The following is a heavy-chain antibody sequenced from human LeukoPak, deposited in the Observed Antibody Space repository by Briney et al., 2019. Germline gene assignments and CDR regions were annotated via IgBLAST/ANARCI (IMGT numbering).Heavy chain of an antibody. J-gene: IGHJ4*02. Sequence: SETLSLTCTVSGGAISNYHWSWVRQPPGKGLEWIAYIFDSGISNYNPSLKSRVDTSVDTSKKQFSLRLTSVTAADTAVYYCASQLHETGSLTVDYWGQGTLVTVSS. CDR1: GGAISNYH. D-gene: IGHD7-27*01. CDR2: IFDSGIS. V-gene: IGHV4-59*01. CDR3: ASQLHETGSLTVDY.